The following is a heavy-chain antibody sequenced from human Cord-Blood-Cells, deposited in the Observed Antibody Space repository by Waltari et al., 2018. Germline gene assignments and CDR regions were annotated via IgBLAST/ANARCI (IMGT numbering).Heavy chain of an antibody. V-gene: IGHV4-34*01. CDR2: INHSGST. J-gene: IGHJ4*02. CDR1: GWSFSGYY. Sequence: QVQLQQWGAGLLKPSETLSLTCAVYGWSFSGYYWSWLRQPPGKGLEWIGEINHSGSTNYNPSLKSRVTISVDTSKNQFSLKLSSVTAADTAVYYCARGHGELLSSTSCFDYWGQGTLVTVSS. CDR3: ARGHGELLSSTSCFDY. D-gene: IGHD2-2*01.